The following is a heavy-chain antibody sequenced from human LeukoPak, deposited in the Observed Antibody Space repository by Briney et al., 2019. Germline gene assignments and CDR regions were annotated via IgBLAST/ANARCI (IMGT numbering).Heavy chain of an antibody. V-gene: IGHV3-7*01. J-gene: IGHJ6*02. Sequence: PGGSLRLSCAASGFTFSSYLMSWVRQAPGKGLEWVANIKQDGSEKYYVDSEKGRFTISRDNAKNSLYLQMNSLRAEDTAVYYCARDPTYYDILTGYFFQDGMDVWGQGTTVTVSS. CDR3: ARDPTYYDILTGYFFQDGMDV. D-gene: IGHD3-9*01. CDR2: IKQDGSEK. CDR1: GFTFSSYL.